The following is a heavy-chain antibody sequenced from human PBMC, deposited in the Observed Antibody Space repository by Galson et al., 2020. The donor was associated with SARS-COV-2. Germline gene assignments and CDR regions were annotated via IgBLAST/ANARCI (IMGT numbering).Heavy chain of an antibody. V-gene: IGHV3-33*01. CDR1: GFTFSSYG. Sequence: GGSLRLSCAASGFTFSSYGMHWVRQAPGKGQEWVAVIWYDGSNKYYADSVKGRFTISRDNSKNTLYLQMNSLRAEDTAVYYCARDLSGWYGLDYWGQGTLVTVSS. D-gene: IGHD6-19*01. CDR3: ARDLSGWYGLDY. J-gene: IGHJ4*02. CDR2: IWYDGSNK.